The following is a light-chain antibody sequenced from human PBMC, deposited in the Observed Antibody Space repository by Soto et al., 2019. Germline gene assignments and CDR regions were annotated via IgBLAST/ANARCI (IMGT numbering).Light chain of an antibody. CDR2: KAS. Sequence: DIQMTQSPSSLSASVAHRVPITCRASQDIGSELGWYQQKPGKAPERLIYKASVLKSGVPSRFSGSGSGTEFTLTISSLQPEDFATYYCLQHNSYPPTFGQGTKVDIK. CDR3: LQHNSYPPT. V-gene: IGKV1-17*01. CDR1: QDIGSE. J-gene: IGKJ1*01.